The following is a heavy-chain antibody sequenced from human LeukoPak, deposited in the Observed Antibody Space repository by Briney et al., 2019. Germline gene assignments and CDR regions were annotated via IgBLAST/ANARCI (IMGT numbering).Heavy chain of an antibody. CDR1: GFTFSDYY. Sequence: KPGGSLRLSCAVSGFTFSDYYMSWIRQAPGKGLEWVSYISGSGSTIYYADSVKGRFTISRDNAKNSLYLQMDSLRAEDTAVYYCARRYTSGWTFDYWGQGTLVTVS. CDR2: ISGSGSTI. V-gene: IGHV3-11*01. CDR3: ARRYTSGWTFDY. J-gene: IGHJ4*02. D-gene: IGHD6-25*01.